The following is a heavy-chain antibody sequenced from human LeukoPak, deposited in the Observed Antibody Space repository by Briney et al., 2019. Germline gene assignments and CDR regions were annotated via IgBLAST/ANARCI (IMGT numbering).Heavy chain of an antibody. CDR3: ARDYCSSTSCLFDY. V-gene: IGHV1-2*06. D-gene: IGHD2-2*01. Sequence: ASVKVSCKASGYTFTGYHMRWVRRAPGQGLEWMGRSNPNSGDTNYAQKFQGRVTMSRDTSISTAYMELSRLRSDDTAVYYCARDYCSSTSCLFDYWGQGTLVIVSS. CDR2: SNPNSGDT. J-gene: IGHJ4*02. CDR1: GYTFTGYH.